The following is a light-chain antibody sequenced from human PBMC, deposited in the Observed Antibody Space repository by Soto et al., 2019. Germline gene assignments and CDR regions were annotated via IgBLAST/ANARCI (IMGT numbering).Light chain of an antibody. CDR3: QQRSNWPLT. V-gene: IGKV3-11*01. CDR2: DAS. J-gene: IGKJ4*01. CDR1: QSVSSY. Sequence: EIVLTQSPATLSSSPGERATLSCRVSQSVSSYLAWYQQKPGQAPRLLIYDASNRATGIPARFSGSGSGTDFTLTISSLEPEDVAVYYCQQRSNWPLTFGGGTKVEIK.